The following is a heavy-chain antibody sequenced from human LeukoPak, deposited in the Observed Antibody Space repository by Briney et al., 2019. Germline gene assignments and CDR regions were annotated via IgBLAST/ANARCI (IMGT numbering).Heavy chain of an antibody. CDR1: GYTFTSYG. CDR2: ISAYNGNT. CDR3: ARPGYDYYDSSFRYYFDY. Sequence: ASVKVSCKASGYTFTSYGISWVRQAPGQGLEWMGWISAYNGNTNYAQKLQGRVTMTRDTSTSTVYMELSSLRSEDTAVYYCARPGYDYYDSSFRYYFDYWGQGTLVTVSS. D-gene: IGHD3-22*01. V-gene: IGHV1-18*01. J-gene: IGHJ4*02.